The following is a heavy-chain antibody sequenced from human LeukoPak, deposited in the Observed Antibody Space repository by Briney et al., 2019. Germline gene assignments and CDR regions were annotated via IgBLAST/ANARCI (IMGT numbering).Heavy chain of an antibody. D-gene: IGHD4-11*01. CDR1: GFTFSSYS. CDR3: ARSSDDYSDYGDSQDYYYGMDV. V-gene: IGHV3-21*01. CDR2: ISSSSSYI. J-gene: IGHJ6*02. Sequence: GGSLRLSCAASGFTFSSYSMNWVRQAPGKGLEWVSSISSSSSYIYYADSVKGRFTISRDNAKNSLYLQMNSLRAEDTAVYYCARSSDDYSDYGDSQDYYYGMDVWGQGTTVTVSS.